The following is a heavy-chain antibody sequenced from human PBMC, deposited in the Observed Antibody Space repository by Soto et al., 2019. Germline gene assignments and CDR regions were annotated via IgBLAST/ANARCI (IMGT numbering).Heavy chain of an antibody. Sequence: EVQLVESGGGVVRPGGSLRLSCAASGFTFDDYGMSWVRQAPGKGLEWVSGINWNGGSTGYADSVKGRFTISRDNAKNSLYLQMNSLRAEDMAWYYCARLYSSGWYGPGRYWGQGTLVTVSS. J-gene: IGHJ4*02. D-gene: IGHD6-19*01. CDR1: GFTFDDYG. CDR2: INWNGGST. V-gene: IGHV3-20*04. CDR3: ARLYSSGWYGPGRY.